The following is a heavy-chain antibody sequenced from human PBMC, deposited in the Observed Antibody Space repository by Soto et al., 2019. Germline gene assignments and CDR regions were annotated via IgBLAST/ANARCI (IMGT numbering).Heavy chain of an antibody. V-gene: IGHV1-58*02. CDR2: IVVGSGHI. CDR1: GFTFINSA. CDR3: AAVQGGGATLHF. D-gene: IGHD1-26*01. J-gene: IGHJ4*02. Sequence: SVKVSCKASGFTFINSAIQWVRQARGQRLEWMGWIVVGSGHINYAQKFQERLSITRDMSTSTAYMELSSLTLEDTAMYYCAAVQGGGATLHFWGPGTLVTVSS.